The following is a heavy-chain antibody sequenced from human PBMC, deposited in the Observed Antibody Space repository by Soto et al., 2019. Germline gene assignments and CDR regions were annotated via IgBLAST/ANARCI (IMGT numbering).Heavy chain of an antibody. D-gene: IGHD3-10*01. CDR1: GFTFSSFW. CDR3: AKRGVDTFGLSY. J-gene: IGHJ4*02. Sequence: EVQLVESGGGLVQPGGSLRLSCAVSGFTFSSFWMHWVRQAPGEGLVWVSRINTDGSSTSYADSVKGRFTISRDNAKNTLYLQMNCLRVEDTAMYFCAKRGVDTFGLSYWGQGTPVTVSS. CDR2: INTDGSST. V-gene: IGHV3-74*01.